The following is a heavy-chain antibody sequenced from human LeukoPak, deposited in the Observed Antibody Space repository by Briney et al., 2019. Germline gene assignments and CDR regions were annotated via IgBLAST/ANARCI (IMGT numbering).Heavy chain of an antibody. Sequence: SVKVSCKASGYTFTSYGITWVRQAPGQGLEWMGGIIPIFGTANYAQKFQGRVTITTDESTSTAYMELSSLRSEDTAVYYCARAPIPRSGYSYGYDDYWGQGTLVAVSS. CDR1: GYTFTSYG. J-gene: IGHJ4*02. CDR2: IIPIFGTA. D-gene: IGHD5-18*01. V-gene: IGHV1-69*05. CDR3: ARAPIPRSGYSYGYDDY.